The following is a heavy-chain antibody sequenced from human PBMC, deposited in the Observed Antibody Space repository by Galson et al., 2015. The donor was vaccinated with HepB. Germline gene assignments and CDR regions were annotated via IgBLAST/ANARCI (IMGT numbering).Heavy chain of an antibody. CDR2: IYHSGST. CDR3: ARVYCSSTSCSNSAFDI. J-gene: IGHJ3*02. CDR1: GGSISSSNW. Sequence: SETLSLTCAVSGGSISSSNWWSWVRQPPGKGLEWIGEIYHSGSTNYNPSLKSRVTISVDKSKNQFSLKLSSVTAADTAVYYCARVYCSSTSCSNSAFDIWGQGTMVTVSS. V-gene: IGHV4-4*02. D-gene: IGHD2-2*01.